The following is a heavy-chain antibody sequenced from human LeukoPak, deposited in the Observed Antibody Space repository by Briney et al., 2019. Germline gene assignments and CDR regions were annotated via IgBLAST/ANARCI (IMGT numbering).Heavy chain of an antibody. J-gene: IGHJ4*02. CDR2: TYYRSKWCN. CDR3: VRVAGDILFDH. Sequence: SHTLSLTCAISGDSVSSNSASWTWIRQPPSRGLEWLGRTYYRSKWCNDYPLSLKSRITIDPDTSKNQFSLQLRSVTAEDTDVYYCVRVAGDILFDHWGQGTLVTVSS. CDR1: GDSVSSNSAS. D-gene: IGHD2-21*02. V-gene: IGHV6-1*01.